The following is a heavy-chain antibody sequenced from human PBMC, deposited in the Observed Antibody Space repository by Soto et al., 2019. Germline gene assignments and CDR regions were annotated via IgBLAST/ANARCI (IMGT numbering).Heavy chain of an antibody. D-gene: IGHD2-15*01. V-gene: IGHV4-59*01. CDR3: AREILDYYMDV. CDR2: IYYSGST. Sequence: SETLSLTCTVSGGSIISYYWSWIRQPPGKGLEWIGYIYYSGSTNYNPSLKSRVTISVDTSKNQFSLKLSSVTAADTAVYYCAREILDYYMDVWGKGTTVTVSS. CDR1: GGSIISYY. J-gene: IGHJ6*03.